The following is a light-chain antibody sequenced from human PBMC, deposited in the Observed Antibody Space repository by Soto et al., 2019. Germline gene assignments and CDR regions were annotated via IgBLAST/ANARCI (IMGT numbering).Light chain of an antibody. CDR1: SSDFGGYNY. CDR3: TSFTSYNLYV. CDR2: HVS. Sequence: QSVLTQPASVSGSPGQSITISCTGTSSDFGGYNYVSWYQQYPGKVPKLLIYHVSNRPSGASNRFSGSKSGNTASLTISGLQAEDEADYFCTSFTSYNLYVFGTGTKVTVL. J-gene: IGLJ1*01. V-gene: IGLV2-14*03.